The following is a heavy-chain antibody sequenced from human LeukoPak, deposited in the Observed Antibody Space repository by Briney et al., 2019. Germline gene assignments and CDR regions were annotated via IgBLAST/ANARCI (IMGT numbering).Heavy chain of an antibody. D-gene: IGHD6-19*01. CDR3: EKEYSSGSSYYYYGMDV. CDR1: GFTFSSYA. V-gene: IGHV3-64D*06. CDR2: ITSNGGST. J-gene: IGHJ6*02. Sequence: GGPLRLSCSASGFTFSSYAMHWVRQAPGKGLEYVSAITSNGGSTYYADSVKGRFTISRDNSKNTLYLQMSSLRAEDTAVYYCEKEYSSGSSYYYYGMDVWGQGTTVTVSS.